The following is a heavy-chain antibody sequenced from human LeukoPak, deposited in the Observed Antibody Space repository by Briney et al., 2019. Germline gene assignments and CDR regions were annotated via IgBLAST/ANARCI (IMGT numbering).Heavy chain of an antibody. D-gene: IGHD1-26*01. J-gene: IGHJ4*02. V-gene: IGHV3-23*01. CDR2: ITSGFTP. CDR1: GLTFSSYA. CDR3: AKDYSDSRVGDVFFEY. Sequence: PGGSLRLSCAASGLTFSSYAMSWVRQAPGKGLEWVSGITSGFTPHYADPVKGRFTISRDNSKNTFHLQMNSLRAEDTAVYYCAKDYSDSRVGDVFFEYWGQGTLVTVSS.